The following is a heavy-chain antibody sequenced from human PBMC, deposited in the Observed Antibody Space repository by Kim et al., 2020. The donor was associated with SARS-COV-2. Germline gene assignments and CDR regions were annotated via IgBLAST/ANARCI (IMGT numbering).Heavy chain of an antibody. CDR3: ARGPTIFGVVIEDY. J-gene: IGHJ4*02. CDR1: GGSFSGYY. CDR2: INHSGST. D-gene: IGHD3-3*01. V-gene: IGHV4-34*01. Sequence: SETLSLTCAVYGGSFSGYYWSWIRQPPGKGLEWIGEINHSGSTNYNPSLKSRVTISVDTSKNQFSLKLSSVTAADTAVYYCARGPTIFGVVIEDYWGQGT.